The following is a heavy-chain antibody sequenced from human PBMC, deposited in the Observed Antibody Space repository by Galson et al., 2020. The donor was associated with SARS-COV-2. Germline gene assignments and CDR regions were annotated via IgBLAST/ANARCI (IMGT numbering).Heavy chain of an antibody. V-gene: IGHV3-7*01. CDR1: GFTFSTYW. D-gene: IGHD3-10*01. CDR3: TRDPDYGSGKFGAFDV. Sequence: QAGGSLRLSCAASGFTFSTYWMTWVRQAPGKGLEWVGNIKEDGSEQYYVDSVRGRFSISRDNAKNSLQLQMYGLRAEDTAVYYCTRDPDYGSGKFGAFDVWGQGTMVTVSS. J-gene: IGHJ3*01. CDR2: IKEDGSEQ.